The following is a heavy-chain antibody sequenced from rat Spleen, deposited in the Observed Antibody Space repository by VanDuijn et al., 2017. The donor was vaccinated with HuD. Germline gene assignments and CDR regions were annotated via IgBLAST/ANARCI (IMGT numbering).Heavy chain of an antibody. CDR2: ISSDGSTP. J-gene: IGHJ3*01. CDR1: GFTFSDYY. CDR3: ARYGSYDNWFAY. D-gene: IGHD1-12*02. Sequence: EVQLVESGGGLVQPGRSLKLSCAASGFTFSDYYMAWVRQAPTKGLEWVATISSDGSTPYYRDSVKGRFTVSRDNAKSTLYLQMDSLRSEDTATYYCARYGSYDNWFAYWGQGTLVTVSS. V-gene: IGHV5-7*01.